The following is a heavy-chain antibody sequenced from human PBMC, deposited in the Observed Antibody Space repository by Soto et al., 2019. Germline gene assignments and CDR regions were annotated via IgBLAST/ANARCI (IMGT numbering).Heavy chain of an antibody. V-gene: IGHV1-69*13. CDR1: GGTFSSYA. CDR3: ASCWTDPDYHYYRPDV. Sequence: SVKVSCKASGGTFSSYAISWVRQAPGQGLEWMGGIIPIFGTANYAQKFQGRVAITADESTSTAYMELSSLRSEDTAVYYCASCWTDPDYHYYRPDVWGQGTTVTVSS. J-gene: IGHJ6*02. D-gene: IGHD1-1*01. CDR2: IIPIFGTA.